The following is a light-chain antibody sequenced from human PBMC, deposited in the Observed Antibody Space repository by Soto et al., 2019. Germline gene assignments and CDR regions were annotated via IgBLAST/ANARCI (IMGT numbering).Light chain of an antibody. V-gene: IGKV4-1*01. CDR3: QQYYSTPYT. CDR2: WAS. Sequence: DIVVTQSPDSLAVSLGERATINCKSSQSVLYSSNNKNYLAWYQQKPGQPPKLLIYWASTRESGVPDRFSGSGSGPDFTLTISSLQAEDVAVYYCQQYYSTPYTFDQGTKREIK. J-gene: IGKJ2*01. CDR1: QSVLYSSNNKNY.